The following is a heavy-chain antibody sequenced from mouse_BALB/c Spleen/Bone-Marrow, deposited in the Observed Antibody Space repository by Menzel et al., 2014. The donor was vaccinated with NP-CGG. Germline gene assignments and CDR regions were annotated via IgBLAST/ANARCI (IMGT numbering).Heavy chain of an antibody. V-gene: IGHV5-6-3*01. CDR2: INSNGGST. J-gene: IGHJ2*01. CDR3: ARDYDYDY. CDR1: GFTFRSYG. Sequence: EVKLVESGGGLVQPGGSLKLSCAASGFTFRSYGMSWVRPTPDKRLELVATINSNGGSTYYPDSVKGRFTISRDNAKNTLYLQMSSLKSEDTAMYYCARDYDYDYWGQGTTLTVSS. D-gene: IGHD2-4*01.